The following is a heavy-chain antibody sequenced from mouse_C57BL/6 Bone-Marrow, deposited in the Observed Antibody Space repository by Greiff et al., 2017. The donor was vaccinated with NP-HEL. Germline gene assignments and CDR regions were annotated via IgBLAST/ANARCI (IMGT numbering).Heavy chain of an antibody. CDR1: GYTFTSYD. D-gene: IGHD2-5*01. V-gene: IGHV1-85*01. CDR3: ARRPPYYSNYGYAMDY. J-gene: IGHJ4*01. CDR2: IYPRDGST. Sequence: VKLMESGPELVKPGASVKLSCKASGYTFTSYDINWVKQRPGQGLEWIGWIYPRDGSTKYNEKFKGKATLTVDTSSSTAYMELHSLTSEDSAVYFCARRPPYYSNYGYAMDYWGQGTSVTVSS.